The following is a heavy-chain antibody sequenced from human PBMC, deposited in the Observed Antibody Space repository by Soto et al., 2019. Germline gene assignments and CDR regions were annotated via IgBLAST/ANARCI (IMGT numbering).Heavy chain of an antibody. CDR1: GYTFSSYT. Sequence: QVRLVQSGAEVKKPGSSVKVSCKASGYTFSSYTINWVRQAPGQGLELMGGIIPVFNSATYAQKFQGRVTITADESTSTAYLELRSLRSEDTAVYYCPRIGGGNQRPFDYWGQGTLVTVSS. CDR3: PRIGGGNQRPFDY. CDR2: IIPVFNSA. V-gene: IGHV1-69*01. J-gene: IGHJ4*02. D-gene: IGHD3-16*01.